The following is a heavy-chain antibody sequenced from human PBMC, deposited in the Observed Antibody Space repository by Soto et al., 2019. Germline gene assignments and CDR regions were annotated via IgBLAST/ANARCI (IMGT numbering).Heavy chain of an antibody. CDR1: GRSISSSNC. V-gene: IGHV4-4*02. D-gene: IGHD6-13*01. Sequence: SDTLSLTCAVSGRSISSSNCWSCVRHPPGKGLEWIGEIYHSGSTNYNPSLKSRVTISVDKSKNQFSLKLSSVTAADTAVYYCARAPFGTAAGTNYYYYYGMDVWGQGTTVTVSS. J-gene: IGHJ6*02. CDR2: IYHSGST. CDR3: ARAPFGTAAGTNYYYYYGMDV.